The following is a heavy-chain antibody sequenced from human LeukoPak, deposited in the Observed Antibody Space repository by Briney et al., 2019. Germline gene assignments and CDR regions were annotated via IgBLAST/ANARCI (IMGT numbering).Heavy chain of an antibody. CDR3: ARDRKIVYANPMGPDY. D-gene: IGHD2-8*01. CDR2: ISGSRGYT. J-gene: IGHJ4*02. V-gene: IGHV3-11*05. CDR1: GFTFSDFY. Sequence: GGSLRLSCAASGFTFSDFYMSWVRQAPGKGLEWVSYISGSRGYTKYTDSGKGRFTISRDNAKNSLYLQMNSLRAEDTAVYYCARDRKIVYANPMGPDYWDQGTLVTVSS.